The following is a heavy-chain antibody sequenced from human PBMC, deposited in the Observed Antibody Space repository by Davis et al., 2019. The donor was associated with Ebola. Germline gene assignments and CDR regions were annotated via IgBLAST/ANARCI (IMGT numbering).Heavy chain of an antibody. CDR2: ISSRSSHI. V-gene: IGHV3-21*01. CDR3: AKDRGYGSGTYRHLDY. J-gene: IGHJ4*02. Sequence: GGSLRLSCTASGFTFSIYTMNWVRQGPGKGLEWISSISSRSSHIFYADSVKGRFTISRDNSKNMVYLQMNSLRSEDTAVYYCAKDRGYGSGTYRHLDYWGQGTLVTVSS. CDR1: GFTFSIYT. D-gene: IGHD3-10*01.